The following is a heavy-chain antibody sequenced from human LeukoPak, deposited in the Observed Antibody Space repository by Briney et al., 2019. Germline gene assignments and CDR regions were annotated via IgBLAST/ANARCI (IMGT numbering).Heavy chain of an antibody. V-gene: IGHV4-4*02. J-gene: IGHJ4*02. CDR3: ARGLYGSDSF. D-gene: IGHD6-19*01. CDR2: IHHSGCT. CDR1: GASVSSSDW. Sequence: PSGTLSLTCAVSGASVSSSDWWMWVRQPPKKGLEWIGEIHHSGCTNYNPSLKSRVTMSVDTSKNQISLRLTSVTAADTAVYYCARGLYGSDSFWGQGNLVTVSS.